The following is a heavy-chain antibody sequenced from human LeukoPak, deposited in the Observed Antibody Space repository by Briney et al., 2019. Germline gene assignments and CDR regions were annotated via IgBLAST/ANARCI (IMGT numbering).Heavy chain of an antibody. CDR1: GGSFSGYY. CDR2: INHSGST. D-gene: IGHD3-16*01. V-gene: IGHV4-34*01. CDR3: ARDIVWGTDYFDY. J-gene: IGHJ4*02. Sequence: SETLSLTCAVYGGSFSGYYWSWIRQPPGKGLEWIGEINHSGSTNYNPSLKSRVTISVDTSKNQFSLKLSSVTAADTAVYYCARDIVWGTDYFDYRGQGTLVTVSS.